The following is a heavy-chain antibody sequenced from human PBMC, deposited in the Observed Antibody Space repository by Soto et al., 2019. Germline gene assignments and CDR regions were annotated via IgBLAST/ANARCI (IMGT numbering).Heavy chain of an antibody. CDR2: ISRRSDGGTT. V-gene: IGHV3-15*01. D-gene: IGHD2-21*02. CDR1: GLTFSNAW. J-gene: IGHJ4*02. Sequence: GGSLRLSCVASGLTFSNAWMTWVRQAPGKGLEWVGRISRRSDGGTTEFAAPVKGRFTISRDDSKDTLFLEINSLKSEDTAVYYCATPRKQCVISTCYSPFDSWGPGTLVTVSS. CDR3: ATPRKQCVISTCYSPFDS.